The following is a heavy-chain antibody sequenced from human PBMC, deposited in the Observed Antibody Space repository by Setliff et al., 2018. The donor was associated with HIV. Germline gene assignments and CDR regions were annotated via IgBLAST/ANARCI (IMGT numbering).Heavy chain of an antibody. J-gene: IGHJ3*02. CDR2: IYYSEST. Sequence: SETLSLTCTVSGGSISSSSYYWGWIRQPPGKGLEWIGSIYYSESTYYNPSLKSRVTISVDTSKNQFSLKLKSVTAADTAVYYCARRYKGAYYYDSRGAAFDIWGQGTMVTVSS. D-gene: IGHD3-22*01. CDR3: ARRYKGAYYYDSRGAAFDI. V-gene: IGHV4-39*07. CDR1: GGSISSSSYY.